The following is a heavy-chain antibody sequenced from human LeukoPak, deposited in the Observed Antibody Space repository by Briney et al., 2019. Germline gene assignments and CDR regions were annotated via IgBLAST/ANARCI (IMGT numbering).Heavy chain of an antibody. CDR2: IKQDGSEK. CDR1: GFTFSSYW. J-gene: IGHJ4*02. CDR3: AKYYYDSSGYPPLFDY. D-gene: IGHD3-22*01. V-gene: IGHV3-7*01. Sequence: GGSLRLSCAASGFTFSSYWMSWVRQAPGEGLEWVANIKQDGSEKYYVDSVKGRFTISRDNAKNSLYLQMNSLRAEDTAVYYCAKYYYDSSGYPPLFDYWGQGTLVTVSS.